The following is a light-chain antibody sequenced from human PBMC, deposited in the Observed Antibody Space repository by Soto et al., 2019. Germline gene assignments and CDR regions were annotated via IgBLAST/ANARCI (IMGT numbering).Light chain of an antibody. CDR3: QQYSTYTPRT. CDR2: KAS. CDR1: QSISSY. V-gene: IGKV1-5*03. Sequence: DIQMTQSPSSLSASVGDRVTITCRASQSISSYLNWYQQKPGKASKILIYKASSLESGVPSRFSGSGSGTEFTLTISSLQPDDFATYYCQQYSTYTPRTFGQGTKVDIK. J-gene: IGKJ1*01.